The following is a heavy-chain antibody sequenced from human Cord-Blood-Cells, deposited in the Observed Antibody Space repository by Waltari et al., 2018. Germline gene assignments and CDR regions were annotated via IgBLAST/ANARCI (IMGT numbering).Heavy chain of an antibody. CDR1: GFTFSSYE. D-gene: IGHD6-13*01. CDR3: ARDLVPGSSSWYRYYYYGMDV. V-gene: IGHV3-48*03. CDR2: ISSSGSTI. Sequence: EVQLVESGGGLVQPGGSLRLSCAASGFTFSSYEMNWVRQAPGKGLEWVSYISSSGSTIYYADSVKGRFTISRDNAKNSLYLQMNNLRAEDTAVYYCARDLVPGSSSWYRYYYYGMDVWGQGTTVTVSS. J-gene: IGHJ6*02.